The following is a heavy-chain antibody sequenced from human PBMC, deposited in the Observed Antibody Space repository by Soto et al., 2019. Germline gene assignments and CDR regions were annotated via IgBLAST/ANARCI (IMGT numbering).Heavy chain of an antibody. CDR1: GFTFSSYA. CDR3: AKLRGYSGYGRGAYYGMDV. D-gene: IGHD5-12*01. V-gene: IGHV3-23*01. Sequence: GGSLRLSCAASGFTFSSYAMSWVRQAPGKGLEWVSAISGSGGSTYYADSVKGRFTISRDNSKNTLYLQMNSLRAEDTAVYYCAKLRGYSGYGRGAYYGMDVWGQGTTVTVSS. J-gene: IGHJ6*02. CDR2: ISGSGGST.